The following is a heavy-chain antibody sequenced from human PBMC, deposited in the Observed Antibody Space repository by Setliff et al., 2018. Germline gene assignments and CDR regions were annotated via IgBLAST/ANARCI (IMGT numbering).Heavy chain of an antibody. CDR3: ARHLSYSGETMDV. Sequence: PSETLSLTCAVSGGAIDNRYYWGWIRQPPGKGLDWIGNINYSGSSYYNPSLKGRVTISVDTSKKYFFLNLTSVTAADTAVYYCARHLSYSGETMDVWGKGTTVTVSS. CDR1: GGAIDNRYY. J-gene: IGHJ6*03. CDR2: INYSGSS. D-gene: IGHD5-12*01. V-gene: IGHV4-39*01.